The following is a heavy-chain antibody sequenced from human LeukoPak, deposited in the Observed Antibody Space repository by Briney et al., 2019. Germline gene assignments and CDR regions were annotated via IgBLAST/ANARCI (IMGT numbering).Heavy chain of an antibody. Sequence: GSLRLSCAASGFTFSSYGMHWVRQAPGKGLEWVAVISYDGSNKYYADSVKGRFTISRDNSKNTLYLQMNSLRAEDTAVYYCAKEGRYSSSWYDYFDYWGQGTLVTVSS. CDR2: ISYDGSNK. CDR3: AKEGRYSSSWYDYFDY. D-gene: IGHD6-13*01. J-gene: IGHJ4*02. CDR1: GFTFSSYG. V-gene: IGHV3-30*18.